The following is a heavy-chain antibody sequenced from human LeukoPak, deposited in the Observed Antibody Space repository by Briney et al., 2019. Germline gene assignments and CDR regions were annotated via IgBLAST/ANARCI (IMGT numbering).Heavy chain of an antibody. CDR1: GFTFSHSV. D-gene: IGHD3-10*01. CDR2: IWTDGTDK. V-gene: IGHV3-33*01. CDR3: VREDVFTPDSGSAFNV. J-gene: IGHJ3*01. Sequence: GGSLRLSCAASGFTFSHSVMHWVRQAPGMGLEWVAVIWTDGTDKYYADSVKGRFTISNDNSKNTLFLQMDSLRAEDTAVYYCVREDVFTPDSGSAFNVWGQGTMVTVSS.